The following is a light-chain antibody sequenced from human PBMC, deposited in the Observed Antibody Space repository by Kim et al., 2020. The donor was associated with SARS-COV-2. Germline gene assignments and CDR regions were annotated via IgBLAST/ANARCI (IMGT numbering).Light chain of an antibody. V-gene: IGLV2-8*01. J-gene: IGLJ2*01. Sequence: QSALTQPPSASGSPGQSVTISCTGTSSDVGGYNYVSWYQQHPGKAPKLIIYEVSRRPSGVPDRFSGSKSGNTASLTVSGLQAEDEADYYCSSYAGSNNVVYGGGTQLTV. CDR3: SSYAGSNNVV. CDR2: EVS. CDR1: SSDVGGYNY.